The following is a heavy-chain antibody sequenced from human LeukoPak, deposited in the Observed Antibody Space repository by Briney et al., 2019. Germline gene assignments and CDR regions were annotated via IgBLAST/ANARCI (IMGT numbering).Heavy chain of an antibody. Sequence: PGGSLRLSCAASGFTVSSNYMTWVRQAPGKGLEWVSSISSSSSYIYYADSVKGRFTISRDNAKNSLYLQMNSLRAEDTAVYYCARDLYRGVAAAAPRYWGQGTLVTVSS. CDR1: GFTVSSNY. J-gene: IGHJ4*02. V-gene: IGHV3-21*01. CDR2: ISSSSSYI. CDR3: ARDLYRGVAAAAPRY. D-gene: IGHD6-13*01.